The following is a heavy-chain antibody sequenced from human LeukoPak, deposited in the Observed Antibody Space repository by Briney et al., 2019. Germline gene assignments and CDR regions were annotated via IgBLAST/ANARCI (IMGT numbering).Heavy chain of an antibody. CDR2: INANSGGT. CDR3: ARGPIMLSFGGFDY. D-gene: IGHD3-16*01. V-gene: IGHV1-2*02. Sequence: ASVKVSCKASGYTFTGYYIRWVRQAPGQGLEWMGRINANSGGTNYAQNFQGRVTMTRDTSISTAYMELSRLRSDDAAVYYCARGPIMLSFGGFDYWGQGTLVTVSS. CDR1: GYTFTGYY. J-gene: IGHJ4*02.